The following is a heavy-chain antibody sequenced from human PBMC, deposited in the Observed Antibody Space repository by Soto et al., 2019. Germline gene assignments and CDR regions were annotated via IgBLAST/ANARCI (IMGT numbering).Heavy chain of an antibody. CDR1: GCSISSYY. V-gene: IGHV4-59*01. CDR3: AREKDYGDHFDY. CDR2: IYYSGST. J-gene: IGHJ4*02. Sequence: SETLSLTCTVSGCSISSYYWSWIRQPPGKGLEWIGYIYYSGSTNYNPSLKSRVTISVDTSKNQFSLKLSSVTAADTAVYYCAREKDYGDHFDYWGQGTLVTVSS. D-gene: IGHD4-17*01.